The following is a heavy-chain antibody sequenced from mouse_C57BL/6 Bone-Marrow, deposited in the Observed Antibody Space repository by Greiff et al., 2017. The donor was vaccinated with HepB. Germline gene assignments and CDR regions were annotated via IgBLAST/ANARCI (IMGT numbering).Heavy chain of an antibody. CDR2: INPNNGGT. D-gene: IGHD1-1*01. J-gene: IGHJ2*01. Sequence: EVKLVESGPELVKPGASVKIPCKASGYTFTDYNMDWVKQSHGKSLEWIGDINPNNGGTIYNQKFKGKATLTVDKSSSTAYMELRSLTSEDTAVYYCARWDYYGRGVDYWGQGTTLTVSS. V-gene: IGHV1-18*01. CDR1: GYTFTDYN. CDR3: ARWDYYGRGVDY.